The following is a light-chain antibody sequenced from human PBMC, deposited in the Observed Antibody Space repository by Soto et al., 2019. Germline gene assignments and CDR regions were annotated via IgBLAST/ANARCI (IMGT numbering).Light chain of an antibody. V-gene: IGKV3-11*01. CDR1: QSVSSY. J-gene: IGKJ4*01. Sequence: IVLTQSPATLSLSPGERATLSCRASQSVSSYLAWYQQKPGQAPRLLIYDASNRATGIPARFSGSGSGTDFTLTISSLEPEDFAVYYCQQRSNWLLTFGGGTKVEI. CDR3: QQRSNWLLT. CDR2: DAS.